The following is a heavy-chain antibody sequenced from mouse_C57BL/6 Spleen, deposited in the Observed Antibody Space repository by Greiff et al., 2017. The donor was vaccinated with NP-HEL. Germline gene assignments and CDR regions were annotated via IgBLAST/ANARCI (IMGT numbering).Heavy chain of an antibody. J-gene: IGHJ4*01. CDR3: AGYSSYAMDY. CDR2: IRNKANGYTT. CDR1: GFTFTDYY. V-gene: IGHV7-3*01. Sequence: EVKVVESGGGLVQPGGSLSLSCAASGFTFTDYYMSWVRQPPGKALEWLGFIRNKANGYTTEYSVSVKGRFTISRDNSQCVLYLQMDALKAEDSATYYCAGYSSYAMDYWGQGTSVTVSS.